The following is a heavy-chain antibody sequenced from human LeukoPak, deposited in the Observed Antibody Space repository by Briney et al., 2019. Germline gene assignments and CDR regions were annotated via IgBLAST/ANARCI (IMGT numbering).Heavy chain of an antibody. D-gene: IGHD6-25*01. Sequence: GGSLRLSCAASGFTFSSYEMNWVRQAPGEGLEWVSYISSSSNTIYYANSVKGRFTISRDNAKNSLSLQMNSLRAEDTAVYYCARSGGSYVDYWGQGTLVTVSS. CDR3: ARSGGSYVDY. V-gene: IGHV3-48*03. CDR2: ISSSSNTI. CDR1: GFTFSSYE. J-gene: IGHJ4*02.